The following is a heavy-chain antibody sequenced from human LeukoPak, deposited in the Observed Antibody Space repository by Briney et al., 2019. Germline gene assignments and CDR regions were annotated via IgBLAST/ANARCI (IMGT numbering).Heavy chain of an antibody. CDR2: IYYSGST. CDR3: ARPDCSSTSCHFDY. Sequence: SETLSLTCTVSGGSISSSSYYWGWIRQPPGKGLEWIGSIYYSGSTYYTPSLKSRVTISVDTSKNQFSLKLSSVTAADTAVYYCARPDCSSTSCHFDYWGQRTLVTVSS. V-gene: IGHV4-39*01. D-gene: IGHD2-2*01. J-gene: IGHJ4*02. CDR1: GGSISSSSYY.